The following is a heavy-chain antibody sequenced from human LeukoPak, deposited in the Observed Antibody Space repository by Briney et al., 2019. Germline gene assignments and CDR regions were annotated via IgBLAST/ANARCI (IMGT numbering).Heavy chain of an antibody. CDR3: ARGNSVARIGRYFQH. Sequence: SETLSLTCTVSGYSISSGYYWGWIRQPPGKGLEWIGSIYHSGSTYYNPSLKSRVTISVDTSKNQFSLKLSSVTAADTAVYYCARGNSVARIGRYFQHWGQGTLVTVSS. V-gene: IGHV4-38-2*02. J-gene: IGHJ1*01. CDR1: GYSISSGYY. CDR2: IYHSGST. D-gene: IGHD6-19*01.